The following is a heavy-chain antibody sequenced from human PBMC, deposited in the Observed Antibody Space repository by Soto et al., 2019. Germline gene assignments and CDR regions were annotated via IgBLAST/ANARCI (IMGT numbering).Heavy chain of an antibody. CDR1: GGTFSTYA. V-gene: IGHV1-69*12. CDR2: IIPMFGTA. J-gene: IGHJ4*02. D-gene: IGHD5-12*01. Sequence: QVQLVQSGAEVKKPESSVKVSCKAPGGTFSTYAISWVRQAPGQGLEWMGGIIPMFGTANYAQRFQDRVTITAPQSTKTACLKLSRLRSEDTAVYDRARGRELWLRRINNVYSGWGQGTLVTVSS. CDR3: ARGRELWLRRINNVYSG.